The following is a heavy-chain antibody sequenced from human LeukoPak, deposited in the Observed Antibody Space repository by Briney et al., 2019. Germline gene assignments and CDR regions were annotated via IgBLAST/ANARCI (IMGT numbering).Heavy chain of an antibody. J-gene: IGHJ4*02. CDR1: GYTFTRYY. CDR3: ARVGEPLYYYDSSGYYGY. D-gene: IGHD3-22*01. V-gene: IGHV1-2*02. Sequence: ASVKVSCTASGYTFTRYYMHWVRQAPRQGLEWMGWINPNNGGTNYAQKFEGRVTMTRDTSISTAYMELSRLRSDDTAVYYCARVGEPLYYYDSSGYYGYWGQGTLVTVSS. CDR2: INPNNGGT.